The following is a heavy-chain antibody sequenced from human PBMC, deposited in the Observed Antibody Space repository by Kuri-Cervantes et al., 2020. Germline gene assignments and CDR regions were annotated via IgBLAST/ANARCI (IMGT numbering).Heavy chain of an antibody. D-gene: IGHD5-18*01. Sequence: SRYAMSWVRQPPGKGLEWIGSIHYIGSTYHNPSLKSRVTMSVDTSKNHFSLKLSSVTAADTAVYYCARRDTAMVPFDYWGQGTLVTVSS. J-gene: IGHJ4*02. CDR2: IHYIGST. CDR3: ARRDTAMVPFDY. CDR1: SRYA. V-gene: IGHV4-39*02.